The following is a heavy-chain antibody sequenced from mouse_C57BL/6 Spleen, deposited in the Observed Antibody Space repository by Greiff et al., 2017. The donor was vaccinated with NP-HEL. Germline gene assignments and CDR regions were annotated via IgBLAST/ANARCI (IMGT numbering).Heavy chain of an antibody. V-gene: IGHV5-9*01. CDR1: GFTFSSYT. Sequence: EVQVVESGGGLVKPGGSLKLSCAASGFTFSSYTMSWVRQTPEKRLEWVATISGGGGNTYYPDSVKGRFTISRDNAKNTLYLQMSSLRSEDTALYYCARHATMVTTGMDYWGQGTSVTVSS. CDR3: ARHATMVTTGMDY. J-gene: IGHJ4*01. D-gene: IGHD2-2*01. CDR2: ISGGGGNT.